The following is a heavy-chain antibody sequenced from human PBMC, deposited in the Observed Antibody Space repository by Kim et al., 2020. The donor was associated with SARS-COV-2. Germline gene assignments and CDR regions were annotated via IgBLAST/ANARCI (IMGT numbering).Heavy chain of an antibody. D-gene: IGHD5-18*01. Sequence: PSLKSRVTITVDTSKNQFSLKLSSVTAADTAVYYCARRKDTAMVTGGMDVWGQGTTVTVSS. J-gene: IGHJ6*02. V-gene: IGHV4-31*02. CDR3: ARRKDTAMVTGGMDV.